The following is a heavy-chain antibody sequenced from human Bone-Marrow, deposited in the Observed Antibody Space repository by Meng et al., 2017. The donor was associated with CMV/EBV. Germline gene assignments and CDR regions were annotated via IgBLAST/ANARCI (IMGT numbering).Heavy chain of an antibody. D-gene: IGHD3-10*01. CDR3: ARARGFHYFDY. CDR2: IYYSGTT. J-gene: IGHJ4*02. CDR1: GGSISSYY. Sequence: SETLSLTCTVAGGSISSYYWSWNRQPPGKGLEWIGYIYYSGTTNYNPSLKSRVSISVDTSKNQFSLKLSSVTAADTAVYYCARARGFHYFDYWGQGTLVTVSS. V-gene: IGHV4-59*01.